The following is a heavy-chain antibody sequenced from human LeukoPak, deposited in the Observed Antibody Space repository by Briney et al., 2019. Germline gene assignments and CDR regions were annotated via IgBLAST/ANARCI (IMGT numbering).Heavy chain of an antibody. V-gene: IGHV3-23*01. Sequence: GGSLRLSCVASGFTFSSYAMSWVRQAPGNGLERVSAISGSGGSTYYADSVKGRFTISRDNSKNTLYLQMNSLRAEDTAVYYCAKGAVAGNQKPGGYWGQGTLVTVSS. CDR1: GFTFSSYA. CDR3: AKGAVAGNQKPGGY. D-gene: IGHD6-19*01. J-gene: IGHJ4*02. CDR2: ISGSGGST.